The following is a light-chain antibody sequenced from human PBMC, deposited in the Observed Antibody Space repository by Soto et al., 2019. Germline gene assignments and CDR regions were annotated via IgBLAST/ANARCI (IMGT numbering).Light chain of an antibody. J-gene: IGKJ1*01. CDR1: QSIRDR. Sequence: DIQMTQSPSTLSASVGDRVTITCRASQSIRDRLAWYQRKPGKAPKLLIFDASSLESGVPSRFSGSGSGTEFTLTISSLQPDDFATYYCQHYSTVWAFGQGTKVDIK. CDR3: QHYSTVWA. CDR2: DAS. V-gene: IGKV1-5*01.